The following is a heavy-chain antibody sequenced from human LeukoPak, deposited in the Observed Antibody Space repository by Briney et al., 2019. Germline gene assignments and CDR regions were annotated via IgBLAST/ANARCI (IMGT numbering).Heavy chain of an antibody. Sequence: SETLSLTCTVSGGSISSSSYYWGWIRQPPGKGLEWIGNIYYSGSTYYNPSLKSRVTISVDTSKNQFSLKLSSVTAADTAVYYCASPAMDSGGWYLPGDYWGQGTLVTVSS. CDR3: ASPAMDSGGWYLPGDY. CDR2: IYYSGST. J-gene: IGHJ4*02. V-gene: IGHV4-39*01. D-gene: IGHD6-19*01. CDR1: GGSISSSSYY.